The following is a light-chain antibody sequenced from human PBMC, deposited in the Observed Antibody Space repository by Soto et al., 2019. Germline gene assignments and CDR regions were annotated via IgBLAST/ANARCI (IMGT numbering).Light chain of an antibody. CDR1: SSDVGGYSY. CDR3: RSYGGSNTLV. Sequence: QSALTQPPSASGSPGQSVTISCTGASSDVGGYSYVSWYQQHPGKAPKLMISEVSKRPSGVHDRFSGSKSGNTASLTVSGLQAEYEADYYCRSYGGSNTLVFGGGTKVTVL. J-gene: IGLJ2*01. CDR2: EVS. V-gene: IGLV2-8*01.